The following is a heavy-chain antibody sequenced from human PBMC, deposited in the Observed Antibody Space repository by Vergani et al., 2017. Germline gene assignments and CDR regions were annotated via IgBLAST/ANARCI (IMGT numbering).Heavy chain of an antibody. V-gene: IGHV1-46*01. D-gene: IGHD5-24*01. CDR3: ARGLEMATIVTYWYFDL. CDR2: INPSGGST. J-gene: IGHJ2*01. Sequence: QVQLVQSGAEVKKPGASVKVSCKASGYTFTSYYMHWVRQAPGQGLEWMGIINPSGGSTSYAQKFQGRVTMTRDTSTSTVYMELSSLRSEDTAVYYCARGLEMATIVTYWYFDLWGRGTLVTVSS. CDR1: GYTFTSYY.